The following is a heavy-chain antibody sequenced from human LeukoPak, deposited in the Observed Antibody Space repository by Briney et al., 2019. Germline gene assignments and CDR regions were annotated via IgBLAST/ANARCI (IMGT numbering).Heavy chain of an antibody. V-gene: IGHV3-74*01. CDR3: ASDPEWELLVD. D-gene: IGHD1-26*01. J-gene: IGHJ4*02. CDR1: GFTFSSYW. Sequence: GGSLRLSCAASGFTFSSYWMHWVRQAPGKGLVWVSRINTDGSSTSYADSVKGRFTISRDNAKNTLYLQMNSLRAEDTAVYYCASDPEWELLVDWGQGTLVTVSS. CDR2: INTDGSST.